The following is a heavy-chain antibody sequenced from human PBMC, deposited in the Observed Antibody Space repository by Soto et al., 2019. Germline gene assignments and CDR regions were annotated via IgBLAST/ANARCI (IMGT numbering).Heavy chain of an antibody. D-gene: IGHD1-1*01. CDR2: IYYSGST. J-gene: IGHJ4*02. Sequence: LQLQESGPGLVKPSETLSLTCTVSGGSFDITSSYWAWVRQPPGKGLEWIAYIYYSGSTYYNPSLKSRITISVDPSTNQLSLRLSSVTAADTAVYYCATIPIVGTKPYYFNSWGQGTLVTVSS. CDR1: GGSFDITSSY. V-gene: IGHV4-39*01. CDR3: ATIPIVGTKPYYFNS.